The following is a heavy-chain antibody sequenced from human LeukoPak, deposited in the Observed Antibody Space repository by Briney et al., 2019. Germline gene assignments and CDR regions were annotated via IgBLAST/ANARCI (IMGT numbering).Heavy chain of an antibody. CDR1: GYTFTSYY. V-gene: IGHV3-30*04. D-gene: IGHD6-13*01. Sequence: SCQASGYTFTSYYMHWVRQAPGKGLEWVAVISYDGSNKYYADSVKGRFTISRDNSKNTLYLQMNSLRAEDTAVYYCAREGYSSSWAWIYYYGMDVWGQGTTVTVSS. J-gene: IGHJ6*02. CDR2: ISYDGSNK. CDR3: AREGYSSSWAWIYYYGMDV.